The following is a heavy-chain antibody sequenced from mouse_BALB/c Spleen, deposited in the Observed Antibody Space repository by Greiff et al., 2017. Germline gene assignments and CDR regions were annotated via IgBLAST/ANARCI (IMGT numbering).Heavy chain of an antibody. CDR1: GDSITSGY. J-gene: IGHJ1*01. V-gene: IGHV3-8*02. CDR2: ISYSGST. D-gene: IGHD1-1*01. Sequence: EVQLVESGPSLVKPSQTLSLTCSVTGDSITSGYWNWIRKFPGNKLEYMGYISYSGSTYYNPSLKSRISITRDTSKNQYYLQLNSVTTEDTATYYCARFGSSYGYFDVWGAGTTVTVSS. CDR3: ARFGSSYGYFDV.